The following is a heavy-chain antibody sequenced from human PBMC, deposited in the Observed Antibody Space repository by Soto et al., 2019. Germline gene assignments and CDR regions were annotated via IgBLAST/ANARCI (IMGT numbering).Heavy chain of an antibody. CDR2: IYPGDSDT. Sequence: PGESLKISCGGSGYSFTVYWIAWVRQMPGKGLEWMGIIYPGDSDTRYSPSFQGQVTISADKSISTAYMELSSLRSEDTAVYYCTRGVRSPQAYGSGSYYNPHTYYFDYWGQGTLVTVSS. CDR1: GYSFTVYW. J-gene: IGHJ4*02. V-gene: IGHV5-51*01. D-gene: IGHD3-10*01. CDR3: TRGVRSPQAYGSGSYYNPHTYYFDY.